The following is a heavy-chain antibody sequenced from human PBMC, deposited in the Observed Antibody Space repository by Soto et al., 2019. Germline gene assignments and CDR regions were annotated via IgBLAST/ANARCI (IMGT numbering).Heavy chain of an antibody. V-gene: IGHV4-59*01. CDR2: IYYSGST. Sequence: PSETLSLTCTVSGGSISSYYWSWIRQPPGKGLEWIGYIYYSGSTNYNPSLKSRVTISVDTSKNQFSLKLSSVTAADTAVYYCARGQLYYYDSSGYYYFDYWGQGTLVTVS. CDR1: GGSISSYY. J-gene: IGHJ4*02. D-gene: IGHD3-22*01. CDR3: ARGQLYYYDSSGYYYFDY.